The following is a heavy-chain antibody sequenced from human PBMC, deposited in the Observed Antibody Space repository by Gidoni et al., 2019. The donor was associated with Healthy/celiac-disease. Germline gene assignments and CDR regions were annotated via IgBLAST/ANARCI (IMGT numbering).Heavy chain of an antibody. Sequence: VQLAESGGGLVQPGGSLRLSCAPSGFPFTSYSMNWVRQAPGQGLEWVSSISSSSSYVNYADSGKSRLTISRDNAKNSLYLQMNSLRAEDTAVYYCARGKGYGGNSANDAFDIWGQGTMVTVSS. CDR3: ARGKGYGGNSANDAFDI. D-gene: IGHD2-21*02. J-gene: IGHJ3*02. CDR2: ISSSSSYV. CDR1: GFPFTSYS. V-gene: IGHV3-21*01.